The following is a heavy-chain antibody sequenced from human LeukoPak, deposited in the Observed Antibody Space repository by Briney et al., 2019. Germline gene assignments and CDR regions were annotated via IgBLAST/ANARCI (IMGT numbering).Heavy chain of an antibody. V-gene: IGHV3-33*06. D-gene: IGHD3-3*01. J-gene: IGHJ6*03. Sequence: GGSLRLSCAASGFTFSSYAMSWVRQAPGKGLEWVAVIWYDGNNKYYADSVKGRFTISRDNSKNTLDLQMDSLRAEDTAVYYCAKILTVDYDFWSGPLPDYYYYMDVWGKGTTVTVSS. CDR3: AKILTVDYDFWSGPLPDYYYYMDV. CDR1: GFTFSSYA. CDR2: IWYDGNNK.